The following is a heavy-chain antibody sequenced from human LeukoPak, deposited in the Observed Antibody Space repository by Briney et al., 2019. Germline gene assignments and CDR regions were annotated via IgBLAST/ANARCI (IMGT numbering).Heavy chain of an antibody. CDR1: GGSISGYY. D-gene: IGHD6-13*01. CDR2: IYYSGST. Sequence: SETLSLTCTVAGGSISGYYWSWIRQPPGKGLEWIGYIYYSGSTNYNPSLKSRVTISVDMSKNQFSLKLSSVTAGDTAVYYCARRFVGYDSSWGASDIWGLGTMVTVSS. J-gene: IGHJ3*02. V-gene: IGHV4-59*08. CDR3: ARRFVGYDSSWGASDI.